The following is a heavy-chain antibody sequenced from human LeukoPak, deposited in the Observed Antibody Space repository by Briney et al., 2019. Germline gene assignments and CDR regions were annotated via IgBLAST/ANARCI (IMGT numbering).Heavy chain of an antibody. Sequence: SETLSLTCVVYGGSFSGYYWSWIRQPPGRGLEWIGEINRSGSTNYNPSLKSQVTISVDTSKNQFSLKLSSVTAADTAVYYCARGRISSTEFDYWGQGTLVTVSS. CDR3: ARGRISSTEFDY. CDR1: GGSFSGYY. J-gene: IGHJ4*02. CDR2: INRSGST. V-gene: IGHV4-34*01. D-gene: IGHD2-2*01.